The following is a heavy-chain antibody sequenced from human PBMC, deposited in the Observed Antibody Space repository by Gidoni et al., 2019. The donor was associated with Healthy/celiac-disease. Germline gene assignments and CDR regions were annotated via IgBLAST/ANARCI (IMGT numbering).Heavy chain of an antibody. CDR3: ARDKDTAMATYYGMDV. CDR2: IWYDGSNK. J-gene: IGHJ6*02. CDR1: GFTFSSYG. D-gene: IGHD5-18*01. V-gene: IGHV3-33*01. Sequence: QVQLVESGGGVVQPGRSLRLSCAASGFTFSSYGMHWVRQAPGKGLEWVAVIWYDGSNKYYADSVKGRFTISRDNSKNTLYLQMNSLRAEDTAVYYCARDKDTAMATYYGMDVWGQGTTVTVSS.